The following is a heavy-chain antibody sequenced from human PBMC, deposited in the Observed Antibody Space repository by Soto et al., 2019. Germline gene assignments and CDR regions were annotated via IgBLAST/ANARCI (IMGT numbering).Heavy chain of an antibody. CDR1: GFTFSSYA. Sequence: SGGSLRLSCAASGFTFSSYAMSWVRQAPGKGLEWVSAISGSGGSTYYADSVKGRFTISRDNSKNTLYLQMNSLRAEDTAVYYCAKDAGLYYDFWSGYKGNFDYWGQGTLVTVSS. CDR2: ISGSGGST. V-gene: IGHV3-23*01. CDR3: AKDAGLYYDFWSGYKGNFDY. J-gene: IGHJ4*02. D-gene: IGHD3-3*01.